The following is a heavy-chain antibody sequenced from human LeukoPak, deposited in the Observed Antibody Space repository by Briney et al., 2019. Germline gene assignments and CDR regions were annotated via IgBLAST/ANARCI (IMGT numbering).Heavy chain of an antibody. CDR2: MSGSGGST. J-gene: IGHJ3*02. V-gene: IGHV3-23*01. D-gene: IGHD5-18*01. CDR3: AKDQLWSGANAFDI. Sequence: GGSLRLSCAASGFTFSSYAMSWVRQAPGKGLEWVSGMSGSGGSTYYADSVKGRFTISRDNSKNTLYLQMNSLRAEDTAVYYCAKDQLWSGANAFDIWGQGTMVTVSS. CDR1: GFTFSSYA.